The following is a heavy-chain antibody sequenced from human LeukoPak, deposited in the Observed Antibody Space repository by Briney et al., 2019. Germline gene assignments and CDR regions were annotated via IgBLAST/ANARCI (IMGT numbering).Heavy chain of an antibody. D-gene: IGHD3-22*01. CDR1: GFTFSSYA. V-gene: IGHV3-23*01. J-gene: IGHJ4*02. CDR2: ISGSGGST. Sequence: GGSLRLSCAASGFTFSSYAMSWVRQAPGKGLEWVSAISGSGGSTYYADSVKGRFTISRDNSKNTLYLQMNSLRAEDTAVYYCATWQAYYYDSSGYSPVDFDYWGQGTLVTVSS. CDR3: ATWQAYYYDSSGYSPVDFDY.